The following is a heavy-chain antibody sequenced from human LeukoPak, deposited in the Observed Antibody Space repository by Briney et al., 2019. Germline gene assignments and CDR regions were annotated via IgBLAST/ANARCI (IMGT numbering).Heavy chain of an antibody. CDR2: IYHSGST. J-gene: IGHJ5*02. CDR3: ARDLIYCSSTSCSSTPTLGLDP. D-gene: IGHD2-2*01. V-gene: IGHV4-38-2*02. CDR1: GYSISSGYY. Sequence: SETLSLTCTVSGYSISSGYYWGWIRQPPGKGLEWIGSIYHSGSTYYNPSLKSRVTISVDTSKNQFSLKLSSVTAADTAVYYCARDLIYCSSTSCSSTPTLGLDPWGQGTLVTVSS.